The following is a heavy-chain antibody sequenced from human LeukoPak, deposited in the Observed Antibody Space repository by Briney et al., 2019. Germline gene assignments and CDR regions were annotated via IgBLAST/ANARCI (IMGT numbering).Heavy chain of an antibody. CDR3: ASLYSSSSLGAFDI. V-gene: IGHV3-30*03. CDR1: GFTFSSYG. J-gene: IGHJ3*02. D-gene: IGHD6-6*01. Sequence: PGRSLRLSCAASGFTFSSYGMHWVRQAPGKGLEWVAVISYDGSNKYYADSVKGRFTISRDNSKNTLYLQMNSLRAEDTAVYYCASLYSSSSLGAFDIWGQGTMVTVSS. CDR2: ISYDGSNK.